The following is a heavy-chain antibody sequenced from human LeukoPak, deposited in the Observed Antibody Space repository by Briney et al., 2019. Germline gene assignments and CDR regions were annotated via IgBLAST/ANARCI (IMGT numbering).Heavy chain of an antibody. CDR1: GGSFSGYY. Sequence: SETLSLTCAVYGGSFSGYYWSWIRQPPVKGLEWIGEINHSGSTNYNPSLKSRVTISVDTSKNQFSLKLSSVTAADTAVYYCARTGRTAMVLGSYYFDYWGQGTLVTVSS. CDR2: INHSGST. J-gene: IGHJ4*02. CDR3: ARTGRTAMVLGSYYFDY. V-gene: IGHV4-34*01. D-gene: IGHD5-18*01.